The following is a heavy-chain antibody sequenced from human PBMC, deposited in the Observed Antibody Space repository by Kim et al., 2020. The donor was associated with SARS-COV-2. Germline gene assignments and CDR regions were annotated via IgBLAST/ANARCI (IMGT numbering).Heavy chain of an antibody. Sequence: ANSVKGRFTNTRDNAKNSLYLQMNSLRAEDTAVYYCASQKGSSSSQFDYWGQGTLVTVSS. J-gene: IGHJ4*02. V-gene: IGHV3-48*03. CDR3: ASQKGSSSSQFDY. D-gene: IGHD6-6*01.